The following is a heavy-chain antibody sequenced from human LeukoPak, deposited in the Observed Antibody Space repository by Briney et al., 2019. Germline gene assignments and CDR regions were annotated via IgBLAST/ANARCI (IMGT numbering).Heavy chain of an antibody. CDR3: ATAPRRAYYYFSSCYYGGCFDP. Sequence: ASVKVSFKASGYTFTSYDINWVRQATGQGLEWMGWMNPNSGTTGYAQKFQGRVTMTRTTSISTAYMELSSLTSEDTAVYYCATAPRRAYYYFSSCYYGGCFDPWGQGTLVTVSS. V-gene: IGHV1-8*01. J-gene: IGHJ5*02. D-gene: IGHD3-3*01. CDR1: GYTFTSYD. CDR2: MNPNSGTT.